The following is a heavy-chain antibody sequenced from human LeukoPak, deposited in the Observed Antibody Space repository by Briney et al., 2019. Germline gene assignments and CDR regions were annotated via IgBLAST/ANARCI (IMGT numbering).Heavy chain of an antibody. CDR2: IFYSGST. V-gene: IGHV4-39*07. D-gene: IGHD3-22*01. Sequence: SETLSLTCTVSGGSISTSSYYWGWVRQPPGKGLEWIGNIFYSGSTHYNPSLKSRVTISVDKSKNQFSLNLSSVTAADTAVYYCASSSRITTRLVTSYAFDIWGQGTIVTVSS. J-gene: IGHJ3*02. CDR3: ASSSRITTRLVTSYAFDI. CDR1: GGSISTSSYY.